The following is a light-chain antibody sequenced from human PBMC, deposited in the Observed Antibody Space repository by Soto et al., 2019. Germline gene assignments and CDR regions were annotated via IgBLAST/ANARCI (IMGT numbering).Light chain of an antibody. CDR2: NTD. V-gene: IGLV8-61*01. J-gene: IGLJ3*02. CDR1: SGSVSTTYH. CDR3: ALYMGSGIWV. Sequence: QTVVTQEPSFSVAPGRTVTFTCGLSSGSVSTTYHPSWYQQTPGQAPRTLLYNTDIHSSGVPDRFSGSILGNTAALTITGAQADDESHYYCALYMGSGIWVFGGGTKLTVL.